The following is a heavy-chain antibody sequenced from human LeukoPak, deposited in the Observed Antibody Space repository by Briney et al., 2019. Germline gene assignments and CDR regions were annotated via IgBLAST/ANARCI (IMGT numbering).Heavy chain of an antibody. V-gene: IGHV4-30-4*01. D-gene: IGHD4-23*01. CDR3: ARAEGIDYLDYGGNGRMLFLY. CDR1: GGSISSGDYY. Sequence: SETLSLTCTVSGGSISSGDYYWSWIRQPPGKGLEWIGYIYYSGSTYYNPSLKSRVTISVDTSKNQFSLKLSSVTAADTAVYYCARAEGIDYLDYGGNGRMLFLYWGQGTLVTVSS. J-gene: IGHJ4*02. CDR2: IYYSGST.